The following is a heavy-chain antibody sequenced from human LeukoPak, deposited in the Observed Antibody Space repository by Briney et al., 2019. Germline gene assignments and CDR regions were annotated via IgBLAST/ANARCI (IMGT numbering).Heavy chain of an antibody. Sequence: GGSLRLSCAASGFTFSDYYMSWIRQAPGKGLDWVSYISSSDNTIYYADSVKGRFTISRDNSNNTLYLQMNSLRAEDTAVYYCAELGITMIGGVWGKGTTVTISS. CDR1: GFTFSDYY. V-gene: IGHV3-11*04. D-gene: IGHD3-10*02. CDR2: ISSSDNTI. CDR3: AELGITMIGGV. J-gene: IGHJ6*04.